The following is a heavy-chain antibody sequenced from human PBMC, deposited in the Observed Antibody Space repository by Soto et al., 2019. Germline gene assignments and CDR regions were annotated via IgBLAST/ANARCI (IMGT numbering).Heavy chain of an antibody. V-gene: IGHV4-34*01. D-gene: IGHD2-15*01. Sequence: SGSLSLTSAAYGETLNVYFGSWIRKPTGKGLEWIGEINHSGSTNYNPSLKSRVTISVDTSKNQFSLKLSSVTAADTAVYYCARDRRYCSGGSCYSKLDYWGQGTLVTVSS. J-gene: IGHJ4*02. CDR1: GETLNVYF. CDR2: INHSGST. CDR3: ARDRRYCSGGSCYSKLDY.